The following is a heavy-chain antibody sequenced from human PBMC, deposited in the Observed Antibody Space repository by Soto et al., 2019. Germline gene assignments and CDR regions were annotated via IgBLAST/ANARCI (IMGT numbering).Heavy chain of an antibody. Sequence: QITLKESGPTLVKPTQTLTLTCTFSGCSLSTSGVGVGWIRQPPGKDLEWLALIYWNDDKRYSPSLKSRLTIAKDTSKNQVVLTMTNMDPVDTATYYCAHSRPFTTVTTTYFDYWCQGTLVTVSS. J-gene: IGHJ4*02. CDR3: AHSRPFTTVTTTYFDY. V-gene: IGHV2-5*01. D-gene: IGHD4-17*01. CDR2: IYWNDDK. CDR1: GCSLSTSGVG.